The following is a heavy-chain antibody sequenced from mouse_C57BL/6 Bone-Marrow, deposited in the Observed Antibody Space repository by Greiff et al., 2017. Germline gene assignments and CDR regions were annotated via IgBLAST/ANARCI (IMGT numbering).Heavy chain of an antibody. CDR1: GYTFTSYW. D-gene: IGHD4-1*01. CDR3: ARSNWVDAIDY. J-gene: IGHJ4*01. Sequence: QVQLQQPGAELVKPGASVKMSCKASGYTFTSYWITWVKQRPGQGLEWIGDLYPGSGSTTYNEKFKSKATLTVDSSSSTAYMQLSSLTSYDSAVYYCARSNWVDAIDYWGQGTSVTVSS. V-gene: IGHV1-55*01. CDR2: LYPGSGST.